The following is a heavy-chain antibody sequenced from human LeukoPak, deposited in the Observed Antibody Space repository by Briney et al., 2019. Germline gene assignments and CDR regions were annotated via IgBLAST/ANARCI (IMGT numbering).Heavy chain of an antibody. J-gene: IGHJ4*02. D-gene: IGHD3-10*01. Sequence: GGSLRLSCAASGFTFSSYGMHWVRQAPGKGLEWVAVISYDGSNKYYADSVKGRFTISRDNSKNTLYLQMNSLRAEDTAVYYCAREGFGELLPGHFDYWGQGTLVTVSS. V-gene: IGHV3-30*19. CDR1: GFTFSSYG. CDR3: AREGFGELLPGHFDY. CDR2: ISYDGSNK.